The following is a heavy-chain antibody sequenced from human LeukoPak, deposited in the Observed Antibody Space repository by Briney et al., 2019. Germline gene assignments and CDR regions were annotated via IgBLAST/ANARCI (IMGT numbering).Heavy chain of an antibody. Sequence: ASETLSLTCTVPGGSISSSSYYWGWIRQPPGKGLEWIGDIYYSGRTYYNLSLRNRVSISLDTSKNRFSLTLTSVTAADTAVYYCARRRYYDSTGFFDWGRGSLVIVSS. CDR3: ARRRYYDSTGFFD. D-gene: IGHD3-22*01. CDR1: GGSISSSSYY. CDR2: IYYSGRT. V-gene: IGHV4-39*02. J-gene: IGHJ1*01.